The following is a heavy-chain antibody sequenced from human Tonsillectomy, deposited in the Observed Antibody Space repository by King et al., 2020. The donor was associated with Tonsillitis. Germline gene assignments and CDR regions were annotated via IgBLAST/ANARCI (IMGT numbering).Heavy chain of an antibody. CDR2: ISGSGGST. J-gene: IGHJ6*02. Sequence: VQLVESGGGLIQPGGSLRLSCAASGFTFSSYAMNWVRQAPGKGLEWVSGISGSGGSTYYADSVEGRFAISRDNSKNTLYLQMKSLRAEDTAVYYFAKDRDFWSPHGMDVWGQGTTVTVSS. V-gene: IGHV3-23*04. D-gene: IGHD3-3*01. CDR3: AKDRDFWSPHGMDV. CDR1: GFTFSSYA.